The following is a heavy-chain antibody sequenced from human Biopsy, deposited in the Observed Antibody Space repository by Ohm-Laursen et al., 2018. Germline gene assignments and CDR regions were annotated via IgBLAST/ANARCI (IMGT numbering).Heavy chain of an antibody. CDR1: GDSVTKYY. J-gene: IGHJ6*02. CDR3: ARDSGILNYGNFKYYHYYGMDV. D-gene: IGHD4-11*01. V-gene: IGHV4-59*02. Sequence: GTLSLTCTVSGDSVTKYYWSWIRQPPGKGLEWIGHIYYSVMTNYNPSLQSRVSISVDTSRNQVSVTLSSVTAADTAVYYCARDSGILNYGNFKYYHYYGMDVWGQGTKVTVSS. CDR2: IYYSVMT.